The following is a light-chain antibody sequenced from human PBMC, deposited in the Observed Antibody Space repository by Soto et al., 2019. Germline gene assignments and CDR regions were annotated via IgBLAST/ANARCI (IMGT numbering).Light chain of an antibody. J-gene: IGKJ4*01. V-gene: IGKV3-20*01. Sequence: EIVLTQSPGTLSLSPGERATLSCRASQSVSSSFLTWYEQKPGQAPRLLIYGASSRATGIPDRFSGSGSGTDFSLTISRLEPEDFAVYYCPPYRSSRLTFGGGTKVEIK. CDR3: PPYRSSRLT. CDR2: GAS. CDR1: QSVSSSF.